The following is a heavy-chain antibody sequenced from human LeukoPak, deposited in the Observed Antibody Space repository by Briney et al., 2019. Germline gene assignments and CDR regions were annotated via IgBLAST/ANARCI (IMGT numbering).Heavy chain of an antibody. Sequence: ASVKVSCKASGYIFTSYYMHWVRQAPGQGPEWMGIVNPSTESTNYAQKLQGRVTMTTDTSTSTAYMELRSLRSDDTAVYYCARDQDSSGWYRYFDYWGQGTLVTVSS. CDR2: VNPSTEST. J-gene: IGHJ4*02. CDR1: GYIFTSYY. CDR3: ARDQDSSGWYRYFDY. V-gene: IGHV1-46*01. D-gene: IGHD6-19*01.